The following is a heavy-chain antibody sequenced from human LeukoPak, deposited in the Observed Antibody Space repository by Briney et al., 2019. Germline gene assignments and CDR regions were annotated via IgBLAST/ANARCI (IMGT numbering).Heavy chain of an antibody. CDR2: IRYDGSNK. D-gene: IGHD5-18*01. Sequence: PGWSLRLSCAASGFTFSSYGMHWVRQAPGKGLEWVAFIRYDGSNKYYADSVKGRFTISRDNSKNTLYLQMNSLRAEDTAVYYCARSRGYSYGYGDYWGQGTLVTVSS. J-gene: IGHJ4*02. CDR1: GFTFSSYG. CDR3: ARSRGYSYGYGDY. V-gene: IGHV3-30*02.